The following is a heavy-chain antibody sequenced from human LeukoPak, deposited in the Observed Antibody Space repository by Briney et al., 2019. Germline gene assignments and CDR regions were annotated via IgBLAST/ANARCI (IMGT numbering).Heavy chain of an antibody. Sequence: PPETLSLTCTVSGGSISSSSYYWGWIRQPPGKGLEWIGSIYYSGSTYYNPSLKSRVTISVDTSKNQFSLKLSSVTAADTAVYYCASPYYDFWSGYQMGEGYFDYWGQGTLVTVSS. D-gene: IGHD3-3*01. CDR2: IYYSGST. CDR1: GGSISSSSYY. J-gene: IGHJ4*02. CDR3: ASPYYDFWSGYQMGEGYFDY. V-gene: IGHV4-39*01.